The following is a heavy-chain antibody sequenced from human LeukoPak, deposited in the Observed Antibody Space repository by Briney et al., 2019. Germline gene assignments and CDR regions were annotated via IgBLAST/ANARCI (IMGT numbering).Heavy chain of an antibody. V-gene: IGHV4-39*07. CDR3: ARRSPYSTGWSSYFDY. CDR2: IYYSGST. J-gene: IGHJ4*02. CDR1: GGSISSSSYY. Sequence: SETLSLTCTVSGGSISSSSYYWGWIRQPPGKGLEWIGSIYYSGSTHYNPSLKSRVTISVDTSKNHFSLKLTSVTAADSAVYYCARRSPYSTGWSSYFDYWGQGALVTVSS. D-gene: IGHD6-19*01.